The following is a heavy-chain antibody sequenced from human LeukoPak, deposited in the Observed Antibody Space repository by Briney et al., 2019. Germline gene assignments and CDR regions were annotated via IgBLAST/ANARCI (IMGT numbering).Heavy chain of an antibody. CDR3: ARVPYRPDRYSDL. D-gene: IGHD1-26*01. V-gene: IGHV1-8*01. J-gene: IGHJ2*01. CDR2: MNPNSGNT. CDR1: GYTFTSYD. Sequence: ASVKVSCKASGYTFTSYDINWVRQATGQGLEWMGWMNPNSGNTGYAQKFQGRVTMTRNTSVSTAYMELSSLRSGDTAVYYCARVPYRPDRYSDLWGRGTLVSVSS.